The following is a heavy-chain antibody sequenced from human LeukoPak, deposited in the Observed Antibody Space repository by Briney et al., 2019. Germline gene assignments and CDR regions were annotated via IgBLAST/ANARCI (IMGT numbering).Heavy chain of an antibody. CDR2: IWYDGSNK. V-gene: IGHV3-33*06. J-gene: IGHJ4*02. Sequence: GRSLRLSCAASGFTFSNYGMHWVRQAPGKGLEWVAVIWYDGSNKYYADSVKGRFTISRDNSKNTLYLQMNSLRAEDTAVYYCAKVGHGDYYLDYWGEGTLVTVSS. CDR3: AKVGHGDYYLDY. CDR1: GFTFSNYG. D-gene: IGHD4-17*01.